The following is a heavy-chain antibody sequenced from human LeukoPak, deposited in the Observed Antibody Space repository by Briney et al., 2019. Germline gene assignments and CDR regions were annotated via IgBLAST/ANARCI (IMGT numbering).Heavy chain of an antibody. Sequence: PGGSLRLSCAASGFNFDNYGMTWVRQAPGKGLEWVSGINWNGGSTSYADSVKGRFTISRDNAKNSLYLQMNSLRAEDTAVYYCAKDLSYNWNYFDFWGQGTLVTVSS. D-gene: IGHD1-20*01. CDR1: GFNFDNYG. J-gene: IGHJ4*02. V-gene: IGHV3-20*04. CDR2: INWNGGST. CDR3: AKDLSYNWNYFDF.